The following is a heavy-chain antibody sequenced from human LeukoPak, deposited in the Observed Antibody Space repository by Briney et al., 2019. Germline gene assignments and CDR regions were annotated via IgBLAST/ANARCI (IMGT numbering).Heavy chain of an antibody. CDR1: GFSFSSYS. V-gene: IGHV3-48*02. CDR2: ISSGSSSI. CDR3: ARVLYGSGSRHFDY. J-gene: IGHJ4*02. D-gene: IGHD3-10*01. Sequence: PGGSLRLSCAASGFSFSSYSMNWVRQAPGKGLEWVSYISSGSSSIHCADSVKGRFTISRDNAKNDLYLQLNSLRDEDTAVYYCARVLYGSGSRHFDYWGQGTLVTVCS.